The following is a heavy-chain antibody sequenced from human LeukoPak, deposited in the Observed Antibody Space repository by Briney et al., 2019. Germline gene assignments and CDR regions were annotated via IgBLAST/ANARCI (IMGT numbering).Heavy chain of an antibody. CDR1: GFTFSTYW. D-gene: IGHD3-22*01. Sequence: GGSLRLSCAASGFTFSTYWMHWVRQAPGKGLVWVSRIKSDGGTNYADSVRGRFTISRDNAKKTVSLQMNSLRPEDTGVYYCARAPSEIGGYYPEYFRHWGQGTLVTVSS. CDR2: IKSDGGT. V-gene: IGHV3-74*01. J-gene: IGHJ1*01. CDR3: ARAPSEIGGYYPEYFRH.